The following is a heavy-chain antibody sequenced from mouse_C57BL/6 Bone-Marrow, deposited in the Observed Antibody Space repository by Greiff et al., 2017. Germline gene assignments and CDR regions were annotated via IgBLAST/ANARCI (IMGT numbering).Heavy chain of an antibody. J-gene: IGHJ2*01. CDR3: ARWPYYFDY. Sequence: VQLQQSGPELVKPGASVKISCKASGYAFSSSWMNWVKQRPGKGLEWIGRIYPGDGDTNYNGKFKGKATLTADKSSSTAYMQLSSLTSEDSAVYFCARWPYYFDYWGQGTTLTVSS. CDR1: GYAFSSSW. CDR2: IYPGDGDT. V-gene: IGHV1-82*01.